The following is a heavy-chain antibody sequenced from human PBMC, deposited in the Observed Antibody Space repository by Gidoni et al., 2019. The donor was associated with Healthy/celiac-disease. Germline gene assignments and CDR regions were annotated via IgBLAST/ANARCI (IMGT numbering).Heavy chain of an antibody. Sequence: VQLVESGGGVVQPGRSLSLSCAASGFTFSSHAMHWVRQGPGKGLEWVAVISYDGSNKYYADSVKGRFTISRDNSKNTLYLQMNSLRAEDTAVYYCAREGHCSSTSCSYFDYWGQGTLVTVSS. CDR2: ISYDGSNK. CDR3: AREGHCSSTSCSYFDY. D-gene: IGHD2-2*01. J-gene: IGHJ4*02. CDR1: GFTFSSHA. V-gene: IGHV3-30*04.